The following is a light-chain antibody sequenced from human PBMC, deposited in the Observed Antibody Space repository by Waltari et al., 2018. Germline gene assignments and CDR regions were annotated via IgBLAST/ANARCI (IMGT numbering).Light chain of an antibody. CDR2: RND. J-gene: IGLJ3*02. CDR3: AAWDDSPT. Sequence: QSVLTQPPSASGTPGQRVTISCSGSSSNIGSNYVYCSQHPPGTAPKLLIYRNDQRPSGFPDRFSGSKSGTSASLAISGLRSEDEADYYCAAWDDSPTFGGGTRLTVL. CDR1: SSNIGSNY. V-gene: IGLV1-47*01.